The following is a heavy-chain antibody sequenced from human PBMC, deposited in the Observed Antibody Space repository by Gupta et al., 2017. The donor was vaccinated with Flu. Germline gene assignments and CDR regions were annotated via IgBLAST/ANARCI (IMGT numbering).Heavy chain of an antibody. Sequence: EVHLVESGGALVQPGRSLRLSCAAAGFTFRDSAMHWFRQAPGKGLEWGSGIGYKNNYVGYADSVKGRFTISRDNAKDSLYLEMNSLTPEDTAFYYCAKSGPAYSGYDHYFDYWGQGTLVTVSS. D-gene: IGHD5-12*01. V-gene: IGHV3-9*01. CDR1: GFTFRDSA. CDR2: IGYKNNYV. CDR3: AKSGPAYSGYDHYFDY. J-gene: IGHJ4*02.